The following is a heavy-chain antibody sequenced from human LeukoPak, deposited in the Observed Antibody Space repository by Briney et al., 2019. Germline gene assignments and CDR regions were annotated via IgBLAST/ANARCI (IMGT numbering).Heavy chain of an antibody. V-gene: IGHV3-23*01. Sequence: GGSLRLSCAASGFTFSNYAMSWVRQAPGKGLEWVSGLSGSGGSTNYADSVKGRFTISRDNSKNTLNLQMKGLRAEDTAVYYCARYLTTGTYGHGFDYWGQGTLVSVSS. CDR3: ARYLTTGTYGHGFDY. D-gene: IGHD1/OR15-1a*01. CDR2: LSGSGGST. J-gene: IGHJ4*02. CDR1: GFTFSNYA.